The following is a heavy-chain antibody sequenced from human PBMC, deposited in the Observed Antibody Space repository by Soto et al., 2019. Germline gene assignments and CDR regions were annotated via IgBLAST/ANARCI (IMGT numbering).Heavy chain of an antibody. J-gene: IGHJ4*02. Sequence: GGSLRLSCAASGFTFSSYAMSWVRQAPGKGLEWVSAISGSGGSTYYADSGKGRFTISRDNSKNTLYLQMNSLRAEDTAVYYCAKEGYCSGGSCYVDYWGQGTLVTVSS. CDR1: GFTFSSYA. D-gene: IGHD2-15*01. V-gene: IGHV3-23*01. CDR3: AKEGYCSGGSCYVDY. CDR2: ISGSGGST.